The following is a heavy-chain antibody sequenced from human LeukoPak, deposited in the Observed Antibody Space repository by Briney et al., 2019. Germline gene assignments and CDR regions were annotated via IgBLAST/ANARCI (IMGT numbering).Heavy chain of an antibody. CDR3: ARGAFQGYCSGGSCLETLRFDP. CDR2: ISSGSATI. D-gene: IGHD2-15*01. CDR1: GFTFSTYY. J-gene: IGHJ5*02. Sequence: GGSLRLSCAASGFTFSTYYMNWVRQAPGKGLEWVSYISSGSATIYYADSVKGRFTTSRDNAKNSLYLQMNSLRAEDTAVYYCARGAFQGYCSGGSCLETLRFDPWGQGTLVTVSS. V-gene: IGHV3-48*01.